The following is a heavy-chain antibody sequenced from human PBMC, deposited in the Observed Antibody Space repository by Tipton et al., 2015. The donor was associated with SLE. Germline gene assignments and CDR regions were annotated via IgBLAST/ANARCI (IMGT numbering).Heavy chain of an antibody. V-gene: IGHV3-7*01. Sequence: GSLRLSCAASGFTFSSYWMSWVRQAPGKGLEWVANIKQDGSEKYYVDSVKGRFTIPRDNAKNSLYLQMNSLRAEDTAVYYCASGGYGGNPDYWGQGTLVTVSS. J-gene: IGHJ4*02. D-gene: IGHD4-23*01. CDR3: ASGGYGGNPDY. CDR2: IKQDGSEK. CDR1: GFTFSSYW.